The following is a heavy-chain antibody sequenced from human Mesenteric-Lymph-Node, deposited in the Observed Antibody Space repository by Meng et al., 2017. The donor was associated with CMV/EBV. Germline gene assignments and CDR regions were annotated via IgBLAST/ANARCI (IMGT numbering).Heavy chain of an antibody. D-gene: IGHD3-9*01. CDR2: IYYSGST. J-gene: IGHJ6*02. CDR3: ARDGYYDILTGAPSPYYYYGMDV. V-gene: IGHV4-39*07. CDR1: GGSISSSSYY. Sequence: SETLSLTCTVSGGSISSSSYYWGWIRQPPGKGLEWIGSIYYSGSTHYNPSLKSRVTISVDTSKNQFSLKLSSVTAADTAVYYCARDGYYDILTGAPSPYYYYGMDVWGQGTTVTVSS.